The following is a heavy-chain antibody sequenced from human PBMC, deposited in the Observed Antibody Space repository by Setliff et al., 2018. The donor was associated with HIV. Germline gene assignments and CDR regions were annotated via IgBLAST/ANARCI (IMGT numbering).Heavy chain of an antibody. J-gene: IGHJ6*02. D-gene: IGHD2-15*01. CDR1: GASITSHY. Sequence: SETLSLTCTVSGASITSHYWSWIRQSPGRELEWIGYIYSTGSTNYNPSLQSRVSISMDASKNKFSLKVTSVTSADTAVYYCAREQYHFVVDYYYYYGMDVWGQGNTVTVSS. V-gene: IGHV4-59*11. CDR2: IYSTGST. CDR3: AREQYHFVVDYYYYYGMDV.